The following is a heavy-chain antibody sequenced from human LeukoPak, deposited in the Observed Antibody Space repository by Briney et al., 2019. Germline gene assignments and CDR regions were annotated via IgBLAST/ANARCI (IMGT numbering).Heavy chain of an antibody. V-gene: IGHV3-23*01. D-gene: IGHD6-13*01. J-gene: IGHJ4*02. Sequence: GGSLRLSCEASGFTFSSYGMSWVRQAPGKGLEWVSLISGSGSSTYYADSVKGRFTISRDNSKNTLHLQMNSLRAEDTAVYYCAKRGFIAGNPTDFDYWGQGTLVTVS. CDR2: ISGSGSST. CDR3: AKRGFIAGNPTDFDY. CDR1: GFTFSSYG.